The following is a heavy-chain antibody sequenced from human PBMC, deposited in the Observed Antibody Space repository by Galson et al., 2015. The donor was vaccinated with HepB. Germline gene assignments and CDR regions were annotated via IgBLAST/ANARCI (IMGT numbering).Heavy chain of an antibody. Sequence: SVKVSCKASGYTFTSYAMHWVRQAPGQRLEWMGWINAGNGNTKYSQKFQGRVTITRDTSASTAYMELSSLRSEDTAVYYCARTYSSSSNYYYYYMDVWGKGTTVTVSS. V-gene: IGHV1-3*01. CDR3: ARTYSSSSNYYYYYMDV. CDR1: GYTFTSYA. CDR2: INAGNGNT. D-gene: IGHD6-6*01. J-gene: IGHJ6*03.